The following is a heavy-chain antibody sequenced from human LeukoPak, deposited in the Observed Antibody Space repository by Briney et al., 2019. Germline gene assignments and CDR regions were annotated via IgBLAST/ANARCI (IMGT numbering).Heavy chain of an antibody. V-gene: IGHV3-23*01. J-gene: IGHJ4*02. D-gene: IGHD2-15*01. CDR1: GFTFSSYA. CDR2: ISGSGGST. Sequence: PGGSLRLSCAASGFTFSSYAMSWVRQAPGKGLGWVSAISGSGGSTYYADSVKGRFTISRDNSKNTLYLQMNSLRAEDTAVYYCAKDLDIVVVVAAGGYFDYWGQGTLVTVSS. CDR3: AKDLDIVVVVAAGGYFDY.